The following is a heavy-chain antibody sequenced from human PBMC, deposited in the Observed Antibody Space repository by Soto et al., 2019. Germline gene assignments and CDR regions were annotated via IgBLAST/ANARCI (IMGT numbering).Heavy chain of an antibody. V-gene: IGHV4-59*11. Sequence: SETLSLTCTVSGGAINYHYWSYIRQPPGKGLEWIGYIYYNGNTNYNPSLESRVTISVDRSKNQFSLRLTSLTAADTAVYYCARVRTGYFDYWGRGALVTVSS. CDR1: GGAINYHY. CDR2: IYYNGNT. J-gene: IGHJ4*02. D-gene: IGHD3-9*01. CDR3: ARVRTGYFDY.